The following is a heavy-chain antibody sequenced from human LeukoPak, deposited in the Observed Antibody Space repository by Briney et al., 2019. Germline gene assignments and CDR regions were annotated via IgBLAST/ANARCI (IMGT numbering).Heavy chain of an antibody. CDR1: GYTFTGYY. Sequence: ASVKVSCKASGYTFTGYYMHWVRQAPGQGLEWMGWINPNSGGTNYAQKFQGRVTMTRDTSNSTAYMELSRLRSDDTAVYYCARGPGVGSSLDYWGQGTLVTVSS. J-gene: IGHJ4*02. CDR3: ARGPGVGSSLDY. CDR2: INPNSGGT. D-gene: IGHD3-3*01. V-gene: IGHV1-2*02.